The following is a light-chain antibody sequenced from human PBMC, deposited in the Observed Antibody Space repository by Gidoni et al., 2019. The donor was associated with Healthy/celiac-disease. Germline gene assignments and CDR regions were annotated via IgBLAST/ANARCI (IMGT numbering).Light chain of an antibody. CDR3: QQYGSSPLT. V-gene: IGKV3-20*01. CDR1: QSVSISY. CDR2: GAS. Sequence: IVLTQSPGTLSLSPGEGATLSCRASQSVSISYLAWYQQKPGQAPRLLIYGASSRATGIPDRFSGSGSGTDCTLTISRLEPEDFAVYYCQQYGSSPLTFGGGTKVEIK. J-gene: IGKJ4*01.